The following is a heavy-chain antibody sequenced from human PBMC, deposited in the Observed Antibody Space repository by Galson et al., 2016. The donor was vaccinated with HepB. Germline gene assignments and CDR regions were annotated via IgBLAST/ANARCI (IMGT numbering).Heavy chain of an antibody. Sequence: SLRLSCATSGFAFNTYAMNWVRQAPGKGLEWVAGVSGPAGSTYYADSVKGRFAIPRDNSKNTLFPKMNGLRADETAVYDCAKANIIMVTLGIYLDTRGPGTLVTVSS. CDR2: VSGPAGST. V-gene: IGHV3-23*01. CDR1: GFAFNTYA. CDR3: AKANIIMVTLGIYLDT. D-gene: IGHD2/OR15-2a*01. J-gene: IGHJ5*02.